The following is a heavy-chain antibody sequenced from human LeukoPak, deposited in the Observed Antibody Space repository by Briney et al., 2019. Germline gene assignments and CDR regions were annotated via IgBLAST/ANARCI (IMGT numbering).Heavy chain of an antibody. Sequence: ASVKVSCKASGYTFTSYHMHWVRQAPGQGLEWMGIINPSGGSTSYAQKFQGRVTMTRDTSTSTVYMELSSLRSEDTAVYYCARDQEARYYDFWSGYYYGMDVWGQGTTVTVSS. CDR1: GYTFTSYH. CDR2: INPSGGST. V-gene: IGHV1-46*01. J-gene: IGHJ6*02. CDR3: ARDQEARYYDFWSGYYYGMDV. D-gene: IGHD3-3*01.